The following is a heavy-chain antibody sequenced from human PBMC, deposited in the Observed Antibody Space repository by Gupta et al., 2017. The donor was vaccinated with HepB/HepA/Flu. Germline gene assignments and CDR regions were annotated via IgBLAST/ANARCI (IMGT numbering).Heavy chain of an antibody. CDR3: AKAWGSGYYYYGMDV. CDR1: GFTFNNYA. V-gene: IGHV3-23*01. D-gene: IGHD7-27*01. J-gene: IGHJ6*02. Sequence: EVQLLESGGGSVQPGGSLRLSCAASGFTFNNYALTWVRQAPGKGLEWVSTITSSGGSTYYADTVKGRFTISRDNSKNTLYLQMNSLRAEDTAVYYCAKAWGSGYYYYGMDVWGQGTTVTVSS. CDR2: ITSSGGST.